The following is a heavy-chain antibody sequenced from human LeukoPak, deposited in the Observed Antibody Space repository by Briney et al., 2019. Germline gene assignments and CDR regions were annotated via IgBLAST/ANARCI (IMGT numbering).Heavy chain of an antibody. CDR3: VRESLNFDC. Sequence: SQTLSLTCAISGDSVSSNRAAWNWIRQSPSRGLEWLGRTYYRSKWYTDSAVSVKSRITISADTSKNQFSLRLNSVTPEDTAVYYCVRESLNFDCWGQGTLVTVSS. CDR2: TYYRSKWYT. J-gene: IGHJ4*02. V-gene: IGHV6-1*01. CDR1: GDSVSSNRAA.